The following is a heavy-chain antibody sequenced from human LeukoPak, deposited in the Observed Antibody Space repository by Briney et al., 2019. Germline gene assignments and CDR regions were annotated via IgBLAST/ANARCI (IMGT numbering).Heavy chain of an antibody. V-gene: IGHV4-39*01. D-gene: IGHD1-26*01. J-gene: IGHJ3*02. Sequence: SETPSLTCTVSGGSISSSSAYWGWIRQPPGKGLEWIGSIYYSKNTYYNPSLKSRVTISVDTSENQFSLKLSSVTAADTAVYYCARYSGSHYAFDIWGQGTMVTVSS. CDR1: GGSISSSSAY. CDR3: ARYSGSHYAFDI. CDR2: IYYSKNT.